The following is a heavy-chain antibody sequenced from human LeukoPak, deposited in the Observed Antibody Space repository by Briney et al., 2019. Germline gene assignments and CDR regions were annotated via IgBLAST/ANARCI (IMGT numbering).Heavy chain of an antibody. J-gene: IGHJ4*02. CDR1: GGSISSGGYY. V-gene: IGHV4-30-2*01. CDR3: ARGLTFFGVEPDY. CDR2: IYHSGST. D-gene: IGHD3-3*01. Sequence: SQTLSLTCTVSGGSISSGGYYWSWIRQPPGKGLEWIGYIYHSGSTYYNPSLKSRVTISVDRSKNQFSLKLSSVTAADTAVYYCARGLTFFGVEPDYWGQGTLVTVSS.